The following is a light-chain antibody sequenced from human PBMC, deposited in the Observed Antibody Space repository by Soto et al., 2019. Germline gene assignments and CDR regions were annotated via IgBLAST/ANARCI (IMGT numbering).Light chain of an antibody. CDR3: QHYNSFSRT. J-gene: IGKJ1*01. CDR2: KAA. CDR1: DNIVHW. Sequence: DIHITQNPSKPSASVGDRVAITCRASDNIVHWVAWYQQKPGKAPKLLIYKAANLADEVPSRFAGSGSGTDFTLTITRLQPDDFATYYCQHYNSFSRTFGQGTKVDIK. V-gene: IGKV1-5*03.